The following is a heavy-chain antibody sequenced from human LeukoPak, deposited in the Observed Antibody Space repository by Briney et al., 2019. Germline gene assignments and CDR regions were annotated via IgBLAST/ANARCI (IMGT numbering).Heavy chain of an antibody. Sequence: GGSLRLSCAASGFTFSSYAMSWVRQAPGKGLEWVANIKQDGSEKYYVDSVKGRFTISRDNAKNSLYLQMNSLRAEDAAVYYCARGSRRGGWLRSHYYFDYWGQGTLVTVSS. J-gene: IGHJ4*02. D-gene: IGHD5-12*01. CDR1: GFTFSSYA. V-gene: IGHV3-7*01. CDR2: IKQDGSEK. CDR3: ARGSRRGGWLRSHYYFDY.